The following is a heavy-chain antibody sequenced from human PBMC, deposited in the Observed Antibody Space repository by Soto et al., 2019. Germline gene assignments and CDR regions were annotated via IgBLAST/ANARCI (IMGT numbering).Heavy chain of an antibody. J-gene: IGHJ4*02. Sequence: QVQLMQSGAEVKKPGASVKVSCKASGDTFTEYYIHWVRQAPGQGLEWMGTVNPSGGHTTYAQHFLGRVTMTRETATSTLYMELTSLTSEATAVYYGGRGGHVVVVTAALDYGGQGTLVTVSS. D-gene: IGHD2-21*02. V-gene: IGHV1-46*01. CDR1: GDTFTEYY. CDR2: VNPSGGHT. CDR3: GRGGHVVVVTAALDY.